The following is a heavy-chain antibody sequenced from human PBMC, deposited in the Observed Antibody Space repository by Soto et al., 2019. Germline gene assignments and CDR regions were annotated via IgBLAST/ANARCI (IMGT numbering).Heavy chain of an antibody. J-gene: IGHJ6*03. CDR2: IQSGGST. CDR1: GFSVNSKY. Sequence: EVQLVESGGDVVQPGGSLRLSCAASGFSVNSKYMSWVRQAPGKGLEWVSLIQSGGSTYYACSVKGRFSISRVFTENTLFLQMISLKVEDTAVYYWTSDDVHCNGVRCYVVPMDGGGKGTTVTVS. D-gene: IGHD2-15*01. CDR3: TSDDVHCNGVRCYVVPMDG. V-gene: IGHV3-66*01.